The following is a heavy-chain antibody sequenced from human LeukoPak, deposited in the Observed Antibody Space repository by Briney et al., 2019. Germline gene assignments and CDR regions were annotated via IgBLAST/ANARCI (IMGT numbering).Heavy chain of an antibody. D-gene: IGHD3-9*01. CDR3: ARVDWTTDY. V-gene: IGHV4-30-4*01. CDR2: IYYSGST. J-gene: IGHJ4*02. Sequence: SETLSLTCTVSGGSISSGDYYWSWIRQPPGKGLEWIGYIYYSGSTYYNPSLKSRVTISVDTSKNRFSLKLSSVTAADTAVYYCARVDWTTDYWGQGILVTVSS. CDR1: GGSISSGDYY.